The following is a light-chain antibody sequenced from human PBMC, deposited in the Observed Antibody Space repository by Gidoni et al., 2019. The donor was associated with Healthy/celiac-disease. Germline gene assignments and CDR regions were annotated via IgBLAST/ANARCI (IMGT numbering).Light chain of an antibody. Sequence: DIVMTQSTDFLAVSLGESATINCKSSQRVLYSSNKKDYLAWYQQKPGQPPKLLISWASTRESGVPDLVSGSGSGTDFTLTFSSLQAEDVAVYYCQQYYSTPLTFXGXTKVEIK. CDR1: QRVLYSSNKKDY. J-gene: IGKJ4*01. V-gene: IGKV4-1*01. CDR2: WAS. CDR3: QQYYSTPLT.